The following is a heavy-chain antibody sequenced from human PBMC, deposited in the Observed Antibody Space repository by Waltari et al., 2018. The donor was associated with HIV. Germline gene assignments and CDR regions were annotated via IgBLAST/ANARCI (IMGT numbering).Heavy chain of an antibody. J-gene: IGHJ4*02. D-gene: IGHD3-10*01. V-gene: IGHV3-9*01. Sequence: DVQLVESGGGLVQPGRSLRLSCAASGFSFAAYAMHWVRQAPGKGLEWVSGISWDSETIAYADAVKGRFTISRDNAKNSLYLQMNSLRPEDTALYYCTKNMRYSASDFSFFHDWGQGTLVTVSS. CDR1: GFSFAAYA. CDR3: TKNMRYSASDFSFFHD. CDR2: ISWDSETI.